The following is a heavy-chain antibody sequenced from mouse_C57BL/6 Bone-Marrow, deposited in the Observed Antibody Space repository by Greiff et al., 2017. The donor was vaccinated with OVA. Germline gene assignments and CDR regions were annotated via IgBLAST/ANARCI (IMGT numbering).Heavy chain of an antibody. CDR1: GFNIKDDY. V-gene: IGHV14-4*01. CDR2: IDPENGDT. CDR3: TTRDWASYWYFDV. J-gene: IGHJ1*03. D-gene: IGHD4-1*01. Sequence: EVQLQQSGAELVRPGASVKLSCTASGFNIKDDYMHWVKQRPEQGLEWIGWIDPENGDTEYASKFQGKAPITADTSSNTAYLQLSSLTSEDTAVYYCTTRDWASYWYFDVWGTGTTVTVSS.